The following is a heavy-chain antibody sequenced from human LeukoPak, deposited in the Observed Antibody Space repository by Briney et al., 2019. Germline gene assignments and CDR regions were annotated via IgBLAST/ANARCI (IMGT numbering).Heavy chain of an antibody. CDR2: IASNGGTK. J-gene: IGHJ4*02. D-gene: IGHD2-2*02. V-gene: IGHV3-64*02. CDR3: AREYCTTNSCYIWGLGY. Sequence: GGSLRLSCAASGFSSSTYTMRWVRQAPGKGLEYVSGIASNGGTKYYADSVKGRFTISRDNFKNTVYLQMDSLRTEDMAVYYCAREYCTTNSCYIWGLGYWGQGTLVTVSS. CDR1: GFSSSTYT.